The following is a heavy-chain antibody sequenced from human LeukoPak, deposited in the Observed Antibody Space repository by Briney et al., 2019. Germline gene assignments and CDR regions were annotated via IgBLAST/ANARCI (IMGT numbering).Heavy chain of an antibody. V-gene: IGHV1-8*01. Sequence: GASVKVSCKASGYTFTSYDINWVRQATGQGLEWMGWMNPNSGNTGYAQKFQGRVTMTRNTSISTAYMELSSLRSEDTAVYYCARGMASGSYSAAYYFDYWGQGTLVSVSS. CDR3: ARGMASGSYSAAYYFDY. J-gene: IGHJ4*02. CDR1: GYTFTSYD. D-gene: IGHD3-22*01. CDR2: MNPNSGNT.